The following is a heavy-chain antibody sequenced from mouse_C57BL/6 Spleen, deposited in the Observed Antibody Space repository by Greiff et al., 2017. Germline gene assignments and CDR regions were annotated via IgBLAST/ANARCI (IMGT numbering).Heavy chain of an antibody. Sequence: QVQLKQPGAELVRPGSSVKLSCKASGYTFTSYWMHWVKQRPIQGLEWIGNIDPSDSETHYNQKFKDKATLTVDKSSSTAYMQLSSLTSEDSAVYYCARSGDGYYPAWFAYWGQGTLVTVSA. CDR3: ARSGDGYYPAWFAY. D-gene: IGHD2-3*01. CDR1: GYTFTSYW. J-gene: IGHJ3*01. V-gene: IGHV1-52*01. CDR2: IDPSDSET.